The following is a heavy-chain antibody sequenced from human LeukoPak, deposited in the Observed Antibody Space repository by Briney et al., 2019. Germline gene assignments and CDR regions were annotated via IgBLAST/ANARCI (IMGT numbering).Heavy chain of an antibody. Sequence: SVKVSCKASGGTFSSYAISWVRQAAGQGLEWMGRIITIFGTANYAQKFQGRVTITADKSTSTAYMELSSLRSEDTAVYYGARDPYGDYVDYWGQGTLVTVSS. J-gene: IGHJ4*02. CDR1: GGTFSSYA. CDR2: IITIFGTA. CDR3: ARDPYGDYVDY. V-gene: IGHV1-69*06. D-gene: IGHD4-17*01.